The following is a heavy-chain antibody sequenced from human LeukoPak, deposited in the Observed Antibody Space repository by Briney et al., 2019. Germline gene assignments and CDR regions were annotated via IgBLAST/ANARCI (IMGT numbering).Heavy chain of an antibody. J-gene: IGHJ4*02. CDR3: AKRGVVIRVILVGFHKEAYYFDS. V-gene: IGHV3-23*01. D-gene: IGHD3-10*01. Sequence: PGGSPRLSCAVSGITLSNYGMSWVRQAPGKGLEWVAGISDSGGRTNYADSVKGRFTISRDNPKNTLYLQMNSLRAEDTAVYFCAKRGVVIRVILVGFHKEAYYFDSWGQGALVTVS. CDR2: ISDSGGRT. CDR1: GITLSNYG.